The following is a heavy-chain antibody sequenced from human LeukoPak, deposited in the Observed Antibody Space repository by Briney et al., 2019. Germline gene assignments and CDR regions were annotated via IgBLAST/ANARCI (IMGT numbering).Heavy chain of an antibody. V-gene: IGHV1-18*01. D-gene: IGHD6-13*01. CDR1: GHTFTKYG. J-gene: IGHJ4*02. Sequence: ASVKVSCKASGHTFTKYGISWVRQAPGQGLEWMGWISAFNGNTNYAQNLQGRVTLTTDTSTSTAYMELRSLRSDDTAMYFCARAAAGSPPDYWGQGTLVTVSS. CDR2: ISAFNGNT. CDR3: ARAAAGSPPDY.